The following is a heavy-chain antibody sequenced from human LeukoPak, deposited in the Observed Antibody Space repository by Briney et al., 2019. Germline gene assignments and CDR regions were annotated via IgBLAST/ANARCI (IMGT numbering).Heavy chain of an antibody. V-gene: IGHV3-11*01. CDR3: ARGAAARSNDY. D-gene: IGHD6-13*01. Sequence: GGSLRLSCAASRFTFGGYGMSWLRQAPGKGLEWVSYISSSGSTIYYADSVKGRFTISRDNAKNSLYLQMNSLRADDTAVYYCARGAAARSNDYWGQGTLVTVSS. CDR2: ISSSGSTI. CDR1: RFTFGGYG. J-gene: IGHJ4*02.